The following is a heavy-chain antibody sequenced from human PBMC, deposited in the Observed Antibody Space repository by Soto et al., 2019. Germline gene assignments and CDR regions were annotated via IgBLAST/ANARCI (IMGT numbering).Heavy chain of an antibody. J-gene: IGHJ4*02. Sequence: SETLSLTCSVSGGSISSYYWSWIRQPPGKGLEWIGYIYYSGSTNYNPSLKSRVTISVDTSKNQFSLKLSSVTAADTAVYYCARANPITIFGVVSHDYWGQGTLVTVSS. CDR2: IYYSGST. CDR3: ARANPITIFGVVSHDY. CDR1: GGSISSYY. V-gene: IGHV4-59*01. D-gene: IGHD3-3*01.